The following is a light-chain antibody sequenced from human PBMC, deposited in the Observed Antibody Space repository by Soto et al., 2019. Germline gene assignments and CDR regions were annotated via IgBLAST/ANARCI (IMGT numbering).Light chain of an antibody. V-gene: IGLV2-14*01. CDR2: DVS. CDR1: SSDVGGYNY. J-gene: IGLJ1*01. CDR3: SSYTSSSTLV. Sequence: QSVLTQPASVSGSPGQSITISFTGTSSDVGGYNYVSWYQQHPGKAPKVMIYDVSNRPSGVSNRFSGSKSGNTASLTISGLQAEDEADYYCSSYTSSSTLVFGTGTKLTVL.